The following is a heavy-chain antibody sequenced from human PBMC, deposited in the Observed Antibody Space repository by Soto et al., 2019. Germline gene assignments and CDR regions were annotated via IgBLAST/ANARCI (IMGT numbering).Heavy chain of an antibody. CDR2: IYWDDVK. D-gene: IGHD3-22*01. J-gene: IGHJ2*01. CDR3: ARRPLNAHYYDSSGYPSNWYFDL. CDR1: GFSLTVSGVG. V-gene: IGHV2-5*02. Sequence: QITLKESGPTLVKSTQTLTLTCTFSGFSLTVSGVGVGWIRQPPGKALEWLALIYWDDVKRYSPSLRSRLTITKDTSKNQVVLTMANMDPVDTATYYCARRPLNAHYYDSSGYPSNWYFDLWGRGTPVTVSS.